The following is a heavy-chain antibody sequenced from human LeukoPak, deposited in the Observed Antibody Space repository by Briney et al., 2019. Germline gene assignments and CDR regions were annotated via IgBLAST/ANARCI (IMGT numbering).Heavy chain of an antibody. J-gene: IGHJ3*02. D-gene: IGHD2-2*01. CDR2: INPSGGST. CDR3: ARDHHSTSCYHLVCAFDI. Sequence: GASVKVSCKASGYTFTSYYMHWVRQAPGQGLEWMGIINPSGGSTSYAQKLQGRVTMTTDTSTSTAYMELRSLRSDDTAVYYCARDHHSTSCYHLVCAFDIWGQGTMVTVSS. V-gene: IGHV1-46*01. CDR1: GYTFTSYY.